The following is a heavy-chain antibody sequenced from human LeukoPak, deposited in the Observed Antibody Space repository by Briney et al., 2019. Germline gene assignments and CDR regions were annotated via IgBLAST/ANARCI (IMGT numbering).Heavy chain of an antibody. D-gene: IGHD2-2*02. CDR2: INHSGST. Sequence: SETLSLTCAVYGGSFSGYYWSWIRQPPGKGLEWIGEINHSGSTNYNPSLKSRVTISVDTSKNQFSLKLSSVTAADTAVYYCARASPIVVVPAAINYFDYWGQGTLVTVSS. CDR3: ARASPIVVVPAAINYFDY. V-gene: IGHV4-34*01. J-gene: IGHJ4*02. CDR1: GGSFSGYY.